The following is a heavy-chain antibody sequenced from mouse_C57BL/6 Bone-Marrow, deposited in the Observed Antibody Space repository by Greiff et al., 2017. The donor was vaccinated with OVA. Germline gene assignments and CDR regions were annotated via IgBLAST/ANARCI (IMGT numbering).Heavy chain of an antibody. Sequence: QVQLKQSGPELVKPGASVKISCKASGYTFTDYYINWVKQRPGQGLAWIGWIFPGSGSTYYNEKFKGKAPLTVDKSSSTAYMLLSSLTSEDSAVYFCAKIWCRLYYYAMDYWGQGTSVTVSS. CDR3: AKIWCRLYYYAMDY. V-gene: IGHV1-75*01. CDR1: GYTFTDYY. J-gene: IGHJ4*01. CDR2: IFPGSGST. D-gene: IGHD1-1*02.